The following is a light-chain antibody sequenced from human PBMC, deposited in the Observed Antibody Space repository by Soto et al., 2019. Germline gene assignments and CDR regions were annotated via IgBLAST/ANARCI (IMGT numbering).Light chain of an antibody. J-gene: IGKJ2*01. CDR3: QQYHSSPYT. Sequence: DIPMTQSPSTLSASVGDKVTITSRASQTISFWLAWYQQKPGKAPKLLIYDASSLESGGPSRFRGSGSGTEFTLTISSLQPDDFATYYCQQYHSSPYTFGQGTKLEIQ. V-gene: IGKV1-5*01. CDR1: QTISFW. CDR2: DAS.